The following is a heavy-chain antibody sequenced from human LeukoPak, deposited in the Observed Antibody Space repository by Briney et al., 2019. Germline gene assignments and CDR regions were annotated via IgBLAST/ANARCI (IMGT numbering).Heavy chain of an antibody. V-gene: IGHV4-39*01. J-gene: IGHJ5*02. CDR2: VSHDGIT. Sequence: PSETLSLTCTVSGGSISRSSHYWGWIRQPPEQQLEWIGSVSHDGITKYSPSLGGRVSLSADTSKNAFFMEVHSVTAADSAIYYCARHTIFCSFINCSPFDPWGQGTLVTVSS. CDR1: GGSISRSSHY. CDR3: ARHTIFCSFINCSPFDP. D-gene: IGHD3-3*01.